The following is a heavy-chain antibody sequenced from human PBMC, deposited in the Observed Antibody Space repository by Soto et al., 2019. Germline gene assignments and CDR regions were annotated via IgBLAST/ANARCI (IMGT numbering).Heavy chain of an antibody. CDR3: ARDYGVRGPYYYSMDV. J-gene: IGHJ6*02. V-gene: IGHV4-39*02. CDR2: IYYSGST. CDR1: GGSIGGSACY. D-gene: IGHD4-17*01. Sequence: NPSETLSLTCTVSGGSIGGSACYWGWIRQSPGKGLEWIGSIYYSGSTYYNPSLKSRVTISVDTSKNQFSLRLSSVTAADTAVFYCARDYGVRGPYYYSMDVWGQGTTVTVSS.